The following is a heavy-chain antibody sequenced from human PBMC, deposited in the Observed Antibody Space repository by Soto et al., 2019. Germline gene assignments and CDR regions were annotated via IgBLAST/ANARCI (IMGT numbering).Heavy chain of an antibody. V-gene: IGHV3-30*03. J-gene: IGHJ6*02. CDR3: ARGTSGRYYYYYGMDV. CDR1: GFTFSSYG. Sequence: GGSLRLSCAVSGFTFSSYGMHWVRQAPGKGLEWVAVISHDGSNIYYIDSVKGRFTISRDNSKNTLYLQMNSLRAEDTTLYYCARGTSGRYYYYYGMDVWGQGTTVTVSS. CDR2: ISHDGSNI.